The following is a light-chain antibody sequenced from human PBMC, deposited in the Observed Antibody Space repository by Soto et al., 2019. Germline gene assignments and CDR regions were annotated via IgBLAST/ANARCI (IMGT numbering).Light chain of an antibody. CDR2: EVT. V-gene: IGLV2-8*01. J-gene: IGLJ3*02. CDR3: SSYAASNNGYLV. CDR1: SSDVGGYNY. Sequence: QSALTQPPSASGSPRQSVTISCTGTSSDVGGYNYVSWYQQYPGRAPKLMIYEVTKRPSGVPDRFSGSKSGNTASLTVSGLQAEDEAECCGSSYAASNNGYLVFGGGTKVTVL.